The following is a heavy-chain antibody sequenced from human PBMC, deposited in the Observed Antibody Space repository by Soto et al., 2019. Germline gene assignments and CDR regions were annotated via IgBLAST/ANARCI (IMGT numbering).Heavy chain of an antibody. CDR3: ARQEGAPVLFYYGMDV. J-gene: IGHJ6*02. V-gene: IGHV5-51*01. CDR1: GYNFTKYW. CDR2: IYPGDSDT. Sequence: GESLKISFRGSGYNFTKYWIGWVRQMPGKGLEWMGIIYPGDSDTRYSPSFQGQVTISADKSISAAYLQWSSLKASDTAMYYCARQEGAPVLFYYGMDVWGQGTTVTVSS. D-gene: IGHD1-26*01.